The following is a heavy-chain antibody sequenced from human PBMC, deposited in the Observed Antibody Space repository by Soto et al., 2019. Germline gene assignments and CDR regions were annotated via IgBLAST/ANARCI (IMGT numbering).Heavy chain of an antibody. CDR1: GGSISSGGYY. D-gene: IGHD2-8*01. Sequence: PSETLSLTCTVSGGSISSGGYYWSWIRQHPGKGLEWIGYIYYSGSTYYNPSLKSRVTISVDTSKNQFSLKLSSVTAADTAVYYCARAGGVVLMVYASSPEGFNWFDPWGQGTLVTVSS. V-gene: IGHV4-31*03. CDR2: IYYSGST. J-gene: IGHJ5*02. CDR3: ARAGGVVLMVYASSPEGFNWFDP.